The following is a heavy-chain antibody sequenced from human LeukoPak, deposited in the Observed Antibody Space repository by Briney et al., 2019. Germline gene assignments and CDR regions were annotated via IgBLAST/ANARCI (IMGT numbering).Heavy chain of an antibody. CDR1: GGSFSGYY. D-gene: IGHD6-19*01. CDR3: ARLAYFSSGWYAQPYYFDY. Sequence: KPSETLSLTCAVYGGSFSGYYWSWIRQPPGKGLEWIGEINHSGSTNYNPSLKSRVTISVDTSKNQFSLKLSSVTAADTAVYYCARLAYFSSGWYAQPYYFDYWGQGTLVTVSS. V-gene: IGHV4-34*01. CDR2: INHSGST. J-gene: IGHJ4*02.